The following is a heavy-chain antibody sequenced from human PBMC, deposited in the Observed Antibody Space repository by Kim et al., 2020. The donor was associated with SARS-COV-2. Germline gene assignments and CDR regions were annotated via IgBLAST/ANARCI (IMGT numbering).Heavy chain of an antibody. V-gene: IGHV3-30*04. CDR1: GFTFSSYA. CDR3: ASWRSYGAFVDY. D-gene: IGHD1-26*01. J-gene: IGHJ4*02. Sequence: GGSLRLSCAASGFTFSSYAMHWVRQAPGKGLEWVAVISYDGSNKYYADSVKGRFTISRDNSKNTLYLQMNSLRAEDTAVYYCASWRSYGAFVDYWGQGTLVTVSS. CDR2: ISYDGSNK.